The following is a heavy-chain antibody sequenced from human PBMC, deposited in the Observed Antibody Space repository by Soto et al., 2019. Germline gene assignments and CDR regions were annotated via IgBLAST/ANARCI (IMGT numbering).Heavy chain of an antibody. V-gene: IGHV4-59*01. CDR3: ARAPMVITRSYFDL. Sequence: SETLSLTCTVPGGSISNFYWSWVRQPPGKGLEWIGYIYDSGNTNYNPSLKSRVSISLDTSKKQLSLKLTSVTAADTAVYFCARAPMVITRSYFDLWGQGTPVTVSS. CDR1: GGSISNFY. J-gene: IGHJ4*02. D-gene: IGHD2-21*01. CDR2: IYDSGNT.